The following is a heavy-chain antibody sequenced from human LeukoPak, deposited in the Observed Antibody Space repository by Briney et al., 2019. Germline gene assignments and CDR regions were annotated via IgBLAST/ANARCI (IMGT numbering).Heavy chain of an antibody. J-gene: IGHJ4*02. V-gene: IGHV3-11*01. CDR3: ARVKGSYSNDY. D-gene: IGHD3-10*01. CDR1: GFTFSDYY. CDR2: ISTSGSPT. Sequence: GGSLRLSCAASGFTFSDYYMSWIRQAPGKGLEWVSYISTSGSPTYYVDSVKGRITISRDNAKNSLYLQMNSLRVDDTAVYYCARVKGSYSNDYWGQGTRVTVSS.